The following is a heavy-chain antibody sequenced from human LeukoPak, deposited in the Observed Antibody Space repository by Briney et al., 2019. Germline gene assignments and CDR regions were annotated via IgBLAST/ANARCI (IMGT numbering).Heavy chain of an antibody. J-gene: IGHJ6*03. CDR3: ASSDGWCGAILPDCYYYMDV. CDR1: GYTFTGYY. CDR2: ISPNSGGT. V-gene: IGHV1-2*02. D-gene: IGHD2-21*01. Sequence: ASVKVSCKASGYTFTGYYMHWVRQAPGQGLEWMGWISPNSGGTNYAQKFQGRVTMTGDTSISTAYMELSRLRSDDTAVYYCASSDGWCGAILPDCYYYMDVWGKGTTVTVSS.